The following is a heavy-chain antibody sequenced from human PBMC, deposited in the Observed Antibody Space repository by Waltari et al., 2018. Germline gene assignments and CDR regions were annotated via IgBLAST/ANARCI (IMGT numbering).Heavy chain of an antibody. CDR2: IYFSGGT. CDR1: GASIRTYY. D-gene: IGHD5-12*01. J-gene: IGHJ4*02. CDR3: VRGVDPDY. V-gene: IGHV4-59*01. Sequence: QVQLQESGPGLVKPSETLSLTCTVSGASIRTYYWSWIRQPPGKGLEWIGYIYFSGGTKYHPSLKSRATISLDTSTNQFSLKVRSLSAADTAIYYCVRGVDPDYWGQGTLVTVSS.